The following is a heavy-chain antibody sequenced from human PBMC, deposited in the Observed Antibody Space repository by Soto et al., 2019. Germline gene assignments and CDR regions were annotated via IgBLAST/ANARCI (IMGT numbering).Heavy chain of an antibody. CDR3: ARDPPYYDCRRVV. J-gene: IGHJ6*02. Sequence: EVQLVESGGGLVQPGGSLRLSCAASGFTVSSNYMSWVRQAPGKGLEWVSLIYSGGSTYYADSVKGRFTISRDNAKNTLYLQMNSLRVEDTAVYYWARDPPYYDCRRVVWGQVTTVSVSS. V-gene: IGHV3-66*01. CDR1: GFTVSSNY. CDR2: IYSGGST. D-gene: IGHD3-3*01.